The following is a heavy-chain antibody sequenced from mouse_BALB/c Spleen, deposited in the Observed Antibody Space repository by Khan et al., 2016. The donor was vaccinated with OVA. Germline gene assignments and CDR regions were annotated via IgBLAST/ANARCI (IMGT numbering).Heavy chain of an antibody. CDR1: GYTFTSYT. V-gene: IGHV1-4*01. CDR2: INPSNGYT. D-gene: IGHD2-14*01. CDR3: VRDGAYHRNDGWFAY. J-gene: IGHJ3*01. Sequence: VQLQESGAELARPGASVKMSCEASGYTFTSYTIHWIKKRPGQGLEWIGYINPSNGYTNYNQKFKDKATLTTDKSSTTAYLQLSSLTSDDSAVYNCVRDGAYHRNDGWFAYWGQGTLVTVSA.